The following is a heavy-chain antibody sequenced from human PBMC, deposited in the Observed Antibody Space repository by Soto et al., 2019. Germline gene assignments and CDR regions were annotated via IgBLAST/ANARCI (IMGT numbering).Heavy chain of an antibody. Sequence: PEGSLRLSCAASGFTFSSYSMNWVRQAPGKGLEWVSSISSSSSYIYYADSVKGRFTISRDNAKNSLYLQMNSLRAEDTAVYYCAVDYDYGDYVGYWGQGTLVTVSS. V-gene: IGHV3-21*01. D-gene: IGHD4-17*01. CDR3: AVDYDYGDYVGY. J-gene: IGHJ4*02. CDR2: ISSSSSYI. CDR1: GFTFSSYS.